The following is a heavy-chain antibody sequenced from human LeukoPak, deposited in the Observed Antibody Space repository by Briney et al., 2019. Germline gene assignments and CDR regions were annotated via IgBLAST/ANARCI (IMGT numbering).Heavy chain of an antibody. V-gene: IGHV4-38-2*02. D-gene: IGHD1-26*01. J-gene: IGHJ2*01. CDR1: GGSIRNYY. Sequence: SETLSLTCTVSGGSIRNYYWGWIRQPPGKGLEWIGSIYHSGSTYYNPSLKSRVTISVDTSKNQFSLKLSSVTAADTAVYYCARGIGASKNYYWYFDLWGRGTLVTVSS. CDR2: IYHSGST. CDR3: ARGIGASKNYYWYFDL.